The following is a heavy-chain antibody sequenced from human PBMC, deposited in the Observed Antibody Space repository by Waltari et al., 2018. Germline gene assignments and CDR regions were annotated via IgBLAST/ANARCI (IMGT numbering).Heavy chain of an antibody. CDR2: IIPMFNTS. Sequence: QVQLVQSGAEAKKPGSSVKVPCKSSGGTFANYAISWVRQAPGQGVEWMGGIIPMFNTSNYAQKFKDRVTITKDESTTTAFMELSGLRFDDTAIYYCARTLPPDNKSWHYYFGMDVWGQGTTVTVSS. CDR1: GGTFANYA. V-gene: IGHV1-69*05. D-gene: IGHD1-1*01. J-gene: IGHJ6*02. CDR3: ARTLPPDNKSWHYYFGMDV.